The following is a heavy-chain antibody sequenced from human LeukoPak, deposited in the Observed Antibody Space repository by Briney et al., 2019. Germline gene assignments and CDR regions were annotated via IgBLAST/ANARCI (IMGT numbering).Heavy chain of an antibody. Sequence: ASVKVSCNGSGYSFTICDITWVRQATGQGLEWMGWMSPNRGNTGYAQKFQGRVTRIRNTSISTAYMELSSLRSEDTAVYYCARGPPRRYCSGGSCLPGYWGQGTLVTVSS. CDR1: GYSFTICD. D-gene: IGHD2-15*01. CDR2: MSPNRGNT. CDR3: ARGPPRRYCSGGSCLPGY. V-gene: IGHV1-8*01. J-gene: IGHJ4*02.